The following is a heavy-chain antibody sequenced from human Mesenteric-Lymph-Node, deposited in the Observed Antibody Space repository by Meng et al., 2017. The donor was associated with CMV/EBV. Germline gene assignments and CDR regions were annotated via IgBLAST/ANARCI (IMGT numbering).Heavy chain of an antibody. Sequence: GESLKISCVASGFTFSDHHMDWVRQAPGKGLEWVSVIYSGGSTYYADSVKGRFTISRDNSKNTLYLQMNSLRAEDTAVYYCARGTRQWPYYFDYWGQGTLVTVSS. J-gene: IGHJ4*02. CDR1: GFTFSDHH. V-gene: IGHV3-53*01. D-gene: IGHD6-19*01. CDR2: IYSGGST. CDR3: ARGTRQWPYYFDY.